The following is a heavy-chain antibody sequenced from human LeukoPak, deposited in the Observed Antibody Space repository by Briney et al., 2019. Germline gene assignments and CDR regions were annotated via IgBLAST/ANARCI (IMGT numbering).Heavy chain of an antibody. V-gene: IGHV3-7*01. J-gene: IGHJ4*02. CDR2: IKEDGSEK. CDR1: GFTFSSYW. D-gene: IGHD6-19*01. Sequence: GGSLRLSCAASGFTFSSYWMTWVRQAPGKGLEWVANIKEDGSEKYYEDSVKGRFTISRDNTKNLLYLEMNRLRAEDTAVYYCARYRLVWLPAPVFDYWGQGTLVTVSS. CDR3: ARYRLVWLPAPVFDY.